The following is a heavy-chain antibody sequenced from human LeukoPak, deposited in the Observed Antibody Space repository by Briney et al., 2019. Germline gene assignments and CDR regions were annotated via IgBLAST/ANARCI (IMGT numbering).Heavy chain of an antibody. Sequence: GGSLRHSCAASGFTFSSYAMHGVRQAPGKGLEWVAVISYDGSNKYYADSVKGRFTISRDNSKNTLYLQMNSLRAEDTAVYYCASLVDTAMATDYTYSYGMDVWGQGTTVTVSS. CDR3: ASLVDTAMATDYTYSYGMDV. CDR2: ISYDGSNK. D-gene: IGHD5-18*01. CDR1: GFTFSSYA. V-gene: IGHV3-30-3*01. J-gene: IGHJ6*02.